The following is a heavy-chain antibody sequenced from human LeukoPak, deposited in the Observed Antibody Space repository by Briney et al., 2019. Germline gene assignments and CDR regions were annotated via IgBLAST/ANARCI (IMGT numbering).Heavy chain of an antibody. D-gene: IGHD2-2*01. Sequence: ASVKVSCKASGYTFTGYYMHWVRQAPGQGLEWMGWINPNSGGTNYAQKFQGRVTMTSDTSISTAYMDDTAVYYCARAGYRDGTRCYGWFDPWGQGTLVTVSS. CDR1: GYTFTGYY. CDR2: INPNSGGT. V-gene: IGHV1-2*02. J-gene: IGHJ5*02. CDR3: GTRCYGWFDP.